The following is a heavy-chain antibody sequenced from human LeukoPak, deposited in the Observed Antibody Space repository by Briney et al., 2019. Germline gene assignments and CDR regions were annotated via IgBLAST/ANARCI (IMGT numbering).Heavy chain of an antibody. CDR1: GGSISTSSYY. V-gene: IGHV4-39*07. J-gene: IGHJ6*03. Sequence: SETLSLTCTVSGGSISTSSYYWGWVRQPPGKGLEWIGNIFYSGSTYYSPSLKSRVTISVDTSKNQFSLKLSSVTAADTAVYYCARGKLVLGCSSTSCYGVRSRNYMDVWGKGTTVTVSS. CDR3: ARGKLVLGCSSTSCYGVRSRNYMDV. D-gene: IGHD2-2*01. CDR2: IFYSGST.